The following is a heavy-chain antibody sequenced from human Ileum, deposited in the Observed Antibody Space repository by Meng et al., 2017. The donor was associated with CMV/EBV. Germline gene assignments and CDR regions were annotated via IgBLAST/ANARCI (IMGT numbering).Heavy chain of an antibody. J-gene: IGHJ4*02. V-gene: IGHV3-23*01. CDR3: ANSGLRA. D-gene: IGHD4-17*01. CDR2: ISSSDGRT. Sequence: GESLKISCAASEFSVSNNEMSWVRQAPGKGLEWVSGISSSDGRTYYADSVRGHFTISRDNSKNTLFLQMNSLRVEDTAVYYCANSGLRAWGQGTLVTVSS. CDR1: EFSVSNNE.